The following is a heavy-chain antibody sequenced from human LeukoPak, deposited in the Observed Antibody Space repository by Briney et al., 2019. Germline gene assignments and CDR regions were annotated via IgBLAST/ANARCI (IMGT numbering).Heavy chain of an antibody. Sequence: GASVKVSCQASGHNFNNYGVTWVRQAPGQGLEWMGRISAYNGNTNYAQKFQGRVIMTTDTSTNTAYMELKSLRPSDTALYFCARGPRYYSDSSLYYFDYWAQGTLVTVSS. CDR3: ARGPRYYSDSSLYYFDY. V-gene: IGHV1-18*01. J-gene: IGHJ4*02. CDR2: ISAYNGNT. D-gene: IGHD3-22*01. CDR1: GHNFNNYG.